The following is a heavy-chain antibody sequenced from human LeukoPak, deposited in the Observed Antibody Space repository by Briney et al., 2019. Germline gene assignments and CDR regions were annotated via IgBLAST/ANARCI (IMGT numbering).Heavy chain of an antibody. CDR3: AKDSGSPWIQLWLRS. D-gene: IGHD5-18*01. CDR1: GFTFSIYG. J-gene: IGHJ4*02. V-gene: IGHV3-30*18. Sequence: GGSLRLSCAASGFTFSIYGMRWVRQAPGKGLEWVAVISYDGSNKYYADSVKGRFTISRDNSKNTLYLQMNSLRAEDTAVYYCAKDSGSPWIQLWLRSWGQGTLVTVSS. CDR2: ISYDGSNK.